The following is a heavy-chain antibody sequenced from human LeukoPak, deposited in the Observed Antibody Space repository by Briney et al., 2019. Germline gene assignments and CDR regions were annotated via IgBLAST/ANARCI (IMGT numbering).Heavy chain of an antibody. CDR3: ARDDSSGYYQYFQH. CDR1: GFTFSSYS. J-gene: IGHJ1*01. D-gene: IGHD3-22*01. CDR2: ISGSGGST. V-gene: IGHV3-23*01. Sequence: PGGSLRLSCAASGFTFSSYSMSWVRQAPGKGLEWVSAISGSGGSTYYADSVKGRFTMSRDNSKNTLYLQMNSLRAEDTAVYYCARDDSSGYYQYFQHWGQGTLVTVSS.